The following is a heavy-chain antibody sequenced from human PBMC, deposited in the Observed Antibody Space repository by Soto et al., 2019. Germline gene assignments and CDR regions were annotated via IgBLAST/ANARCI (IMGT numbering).Heavy chain of an antibody. J-gene: IGHJ4*02. V-gene: IGHV3-23*01. CDR1: GFTFISYA. CDR3: AKDLSKIRGSYLDY. D-gene: IGHD1-26*01. Sequence: GSLRMSCAASGFTFISYAIILFRQSPGKGLEWVSAISGSGGSTYYADSVKGRFTISRDNSKNTLYLQMNSLRAEDTAVYYCAKDLSKIRGSYLDYWGQGTLVTVSS. CDR2: ISGSGGST.